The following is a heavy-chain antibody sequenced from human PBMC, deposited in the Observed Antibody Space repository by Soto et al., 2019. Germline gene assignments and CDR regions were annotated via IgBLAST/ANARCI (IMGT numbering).Heavy chain of an antibody. D-gene: IGHD2-15*01. V-gene: IGHV3-7*01. J-gene: IGHJ4*02. CDR1: GFTLTYYW. Sequence: EVQLMESGGGLVQPGGSLRLSCAASGFTLTYYWMSWVRQAPGKGLEWVANIKEDGSEKYYVDSVKGRFTISRDNAQISVFLQMNRLRVEDRAIYYCARDCSGGSCQYWGQGTLVTVSS. CDR2: IKEDGSEK. CDR3: ARDCSGGSCQY.